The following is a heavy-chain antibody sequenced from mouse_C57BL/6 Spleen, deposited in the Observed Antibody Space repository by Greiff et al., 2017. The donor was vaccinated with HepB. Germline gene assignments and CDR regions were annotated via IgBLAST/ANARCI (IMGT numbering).Heavy chain of an antibody. D-gene: IGHD1-1*01. CDR2: IDPSDSYT. CDR1: GYTFTSYW. J-gene: IGHJ2*01. V-gene: IGHV1-59*01. Sequence: VQLQQSGAELVRPGASVKLSCKASGYTFTSYWMHWVKQRPGQGLEWIGVIDPSDSYTNYNQKFKGKATLTVDTSSSTAYMQLSSLTSEDSAVYYCARGDTTVVGFDYWGQGTTLTVSS. CDR3: ARGDTTVVGFDY.